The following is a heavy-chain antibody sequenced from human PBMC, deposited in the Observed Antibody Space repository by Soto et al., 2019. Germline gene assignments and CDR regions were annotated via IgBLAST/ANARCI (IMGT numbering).Heavy chain of an antibody. Sequence: ASVKVSCKASGYTFTSYAMHWVRQAPGQRLEWMGWINAGNGHTKYSQKFQGRVTITRDTSASTAYMELNSLKSEDTAVYYCAMLGGWSGGSSGMDVWGQGTTVTVS. CDR3: AMLGGWSGGSSGMDV. CDR2: INAGNGHT. CDR1: GYTFTSYA. V-gene: IGHV1-3*01. J-gene: IGHJ6*02. D-gene: IGHD6-19*01.